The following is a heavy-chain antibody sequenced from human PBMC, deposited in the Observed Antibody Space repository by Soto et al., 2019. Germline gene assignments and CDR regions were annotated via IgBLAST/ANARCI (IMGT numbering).Heavy chain of an antibody. CDR3: AREVSLWFGELRPHSSFDY. J-gene: IGHJ4*02. D-gene: IGHD3-10*01. CDR2: ISAYNGNT. V-gene: IGHV1-18*04. Sequence: GASVKVSCKASGYTFTSYGISWVRQAPGQGLEWMGWISAYNGNTNYAQKLQGRVTMTTDTSTSTAYMELRSLRSDDTAVYYCAREVSLWFGELRPHSSFDYWGQGTLVTVSS. CDR1: GYTFTSYG.